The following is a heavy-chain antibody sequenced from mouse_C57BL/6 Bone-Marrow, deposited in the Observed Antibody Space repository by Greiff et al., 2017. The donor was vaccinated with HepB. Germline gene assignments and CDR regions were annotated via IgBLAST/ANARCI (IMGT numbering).Heavy chain of an antibody. J-gene: IGHJ3*01. CDR1: GYTFTDYE. Sequence: VQLVESGAELVRPGASVTLSCKASGYTFTDYEMHWVKQTPVHGLEWIGAIDPETGGTAYNQKFKGKAILTADKSSSTAYMELRSLTSEDSAVYYCTPYDYDVGAWFAYWGQGTLVTVSA. CDR2: IDPETGGT. CDR3: TPYDYDVGAWFAY. D-gene: IGHD2-4*01. V-gene: IGHV1-15*01.